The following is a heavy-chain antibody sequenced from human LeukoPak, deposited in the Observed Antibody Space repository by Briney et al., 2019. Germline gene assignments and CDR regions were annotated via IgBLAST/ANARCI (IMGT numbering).Heavy chain of an antibody. CDR3: ARDRGITGTTDY. Sequence: SGGSLRLSCAASGFTFSSYAMSWVRQAPGKGLEWVSAISGSGGSTYYADSVKGRFTISRDNSKNTLYLQMNSLRAEDTAVYYCARDRGITGTTDYWGQGTLVTVSS. CDR2: ISGSGGST. D-gene: IGHD1-7*01. CDR1: GFTFSSYA. V-gene: IGHV3-23*01. J-gene: IGHJ4*02.